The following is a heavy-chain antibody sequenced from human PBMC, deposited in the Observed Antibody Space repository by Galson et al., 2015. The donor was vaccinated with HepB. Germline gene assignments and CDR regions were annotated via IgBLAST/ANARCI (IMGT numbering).Heavy chain of an antibody. CDR2: INAGNGNT. Sequence: SVKVSCKASGNTFATYGLHWVRQAPGQSLEWMGWINAGNGNTKYSQKFQGRVTITRDTSASTAHMELSSLTSEDTAVYYCAREGNIAARRYYYYYMDVWGQGTTVTVSS. J-gene: IGHJ6*03. CDR1: GNTFATYG. V-gene: IGHV1-3*01. CDR3: AREGNIAARRYYYYYMDV. D-gene: IGHD6-6*01.